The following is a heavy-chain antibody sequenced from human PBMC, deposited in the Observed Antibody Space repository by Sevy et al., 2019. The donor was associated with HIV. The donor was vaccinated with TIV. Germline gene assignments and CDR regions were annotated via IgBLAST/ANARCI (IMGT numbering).Heavy chain of an antibody. J-gene: IGHJ3*02. D-gene: IGHD1-26*01. Sequence: GGSLRLSCTASGLTLSSYAMSWVRQAPGKGLEWVSAISGSGANTYYADSVKGRFTISRDNSKNTLYLQMNSLRAEDTALYSCAKDRGGSYPNDAFDIWGQGTMVTVSS. CDR2: ISGSGANT. V-gene: IGHV3-23*01. CDR1: GLTLSSYA. CDR3: AKDRGGSYPNDAFDI.